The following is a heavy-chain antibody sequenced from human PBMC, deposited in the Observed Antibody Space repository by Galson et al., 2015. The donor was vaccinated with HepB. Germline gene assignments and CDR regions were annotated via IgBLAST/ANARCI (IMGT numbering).Heavy chain of an antibody. CDR3: ARDLDSSGYYARVTAPDAFDI. J-gene: IGHJ3*02. Sequence: SLRLSCAASGFTVSSTYMSWVRQAPGKGLEWVSVIYSGGTTYYADSVKGRFTISRDNSKNTLYLQMNSLRAEDTAVYYCARDLDSSGYYARVTAPDAFDIWGQGTMVTVSS. CDR1: GFTVSSTY. D-gene: IGHD3-22*01. V-gene: IGHV3-53*01. CDR2: IYSGGTT.